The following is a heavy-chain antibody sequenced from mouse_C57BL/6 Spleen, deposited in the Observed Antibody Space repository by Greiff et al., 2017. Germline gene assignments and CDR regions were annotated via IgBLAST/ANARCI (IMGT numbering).Heavy chain of an antibody. CDR1: GYTFTEYT. V-gene: IGHV1-62-2*01. Sequence: QVQLKQSGAELVKPGASVKLSCKASGYTFTEYTIHWVKQRSGQGLEWIGWFYPGSGSIKYNEKFKDKATLTADKSSSTVYMELSRLTSEDSAVYFCARHEDDGSSYGWYFDVWGTGTTVTVSS. CDR2: FYPGSGSI. D-gene: IGHD1-1*01. CDR3: ARHEDDGSSYGWYFDV. J-gene: IGHJ1*03.